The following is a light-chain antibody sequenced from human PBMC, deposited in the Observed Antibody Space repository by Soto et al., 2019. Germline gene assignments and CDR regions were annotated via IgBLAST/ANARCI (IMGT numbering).Light chain of an antibody. V-gene: IGKV3D-15*01. CDR3: QQYNDWPPLT. J-gene: IGKJ4*01. CDR1: QSVNIN. Sequence: EIVMTQSPVTLSASPGERVTLSCRASQSVNINLAWYQQRPGQAPRVLIYGASNRASGIPDRFSGSGSGTDFTITISSLEPDDFALYYCQQYNDWPPLTFGGGTRVEIK. CDR2: GAS.